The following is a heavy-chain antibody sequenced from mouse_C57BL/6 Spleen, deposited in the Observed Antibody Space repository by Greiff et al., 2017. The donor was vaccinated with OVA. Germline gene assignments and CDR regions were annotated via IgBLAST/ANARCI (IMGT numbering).Heavy chain of an antibody. CDR3: ARGLLNYFDY. Sequence: VQLQQPGAELVMPGASVKLSCKASGYTFTSYWMHWVKQRPGQGLEWIGEIDPSDSYTNYNQKFKGKSTLTVDKSSSTAYMQLSSLTSEDSAVYYCARGLLNYFDYWGQGTTLTVSS. D-gene: IGHD2-3*01. J-gene: IGHJ2*01. CDR2: IDPSDSYT. CDR1: GYTFTSYW. V-gene: IGHV1-69*01.